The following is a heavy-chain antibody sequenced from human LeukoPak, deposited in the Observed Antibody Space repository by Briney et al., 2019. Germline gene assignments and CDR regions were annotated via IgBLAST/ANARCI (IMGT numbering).Heavy chain of an antibody. J-gene: IGHJ4*02. D-gene: IGHD6-19*01. CDR3: ARLYSRGWYLDY. CDR1: GGSISSGDYY. Sequence: SETLSLTCTVSGGSISSGDYYWSWVRQPPGKGLEWIGYTHYSGSIYYNPSLKSRVAISVDTSKNQFSLELNSATAADTAVYHCARLYSRGWYLDYWGQGTLVTVSS. CDR2: THYSGSI. V-gene: IGHV4-30-4*01.